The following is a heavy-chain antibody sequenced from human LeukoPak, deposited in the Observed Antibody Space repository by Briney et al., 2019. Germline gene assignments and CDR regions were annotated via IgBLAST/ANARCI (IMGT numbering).Heavy chain of an antibody. CDR1: GFTFSSYA. D-gene: IGHD3-22*01. J-gene: IGHJ5*02. Sequence: QPGRSLRLSCAASGFTFSSYAMHWVRQAPGKGLEWVAVISYDGSNKYYADSVKGRFTISRDNSKNTLYLQMNSLRAEDTAVYYCAREVVVVTSWFDPWGQGTLVTVSS. CDR3: AREVVVVTSWFDP. V-gene: IGHV3-30-3*01. CDR2: ISYDGSNK.